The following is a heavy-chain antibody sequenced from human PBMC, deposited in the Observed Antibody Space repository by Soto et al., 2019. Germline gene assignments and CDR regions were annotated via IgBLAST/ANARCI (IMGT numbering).Heavy chain of an antibody. Sequence: VQLVESGGGLVQPGGSLRLSCAVSGFTFSSYGMHWVRQAPGKGLEWVAAIWLDGSKATYADSVMGRFTVSRDNSKNTLSLEMNSLRVEDTGLYYCTRDWTSSWTPGVWGQGTLVTVSS. J-gene: IGHJ4*02. D-gene: IGHD6-13*01. CDR2: IWLDGSKA. CDR3: TRDWTSSWTPGV. V-gene: IGHV3-33*01. CDR1: GFTFSSYG.